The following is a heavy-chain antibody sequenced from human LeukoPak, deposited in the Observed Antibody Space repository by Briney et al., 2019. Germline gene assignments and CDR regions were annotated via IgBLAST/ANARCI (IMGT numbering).Heavy chain of an antibody. D-gene: IGHD5-12*01. CDR3: ASDPKSGYVLVY. Sequence: ASGKVSCKASGYSFTRYGISWLRQAPGQGLEWMGWISAYNGNTKYAQKLQGRVTMTTDTSTSTAFMELRSLRSDDTAVYYCASDPKSGYVLVYWGQGTLVTVSS. CDR1: GYSFTRYG. CDR2: ISAYNGNT. V-gene: IGHV1-18*01. J-gene: IGHJ4*02.